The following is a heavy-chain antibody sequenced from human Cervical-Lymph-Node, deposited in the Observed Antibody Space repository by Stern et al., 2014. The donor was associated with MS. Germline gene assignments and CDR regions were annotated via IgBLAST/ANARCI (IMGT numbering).Heavy chain of an antibody. D-gene: IGHD2-2*01. CDR1: GFTSSIYA. CDR3: ASSSSPNPPSNWFDP. V-gene: IGHV3-23*04. Sequence: EVQLVESGGGLIQPGGSLRLSCAASGFTSSIYAMHWVRRAPGKGLEWVSSISFGGGSTFYAGSVKGGFTFSGANSTNTLYLQLNILRAEDAAIYYCASSSSPNPPSNWFDPWGQGTLVTVSS. J-gene: IGHJ5*02. CDR2: ISFGGGST.